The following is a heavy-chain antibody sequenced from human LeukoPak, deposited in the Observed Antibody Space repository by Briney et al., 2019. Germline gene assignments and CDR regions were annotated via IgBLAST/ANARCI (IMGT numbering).Heavy chain of an antibody. CDR1: GGSISNWC. V-gene: IGHV4-4*07. J-gene: IGHJ4*02. CDR3: ATGLGVFDY. CDR2: ICLSADT. Sequence: SETLSLTCSVSGGSISNWCWNWIRRPAGKGLEWIGRICLSADTNYKPSLKSRLTMSPDMSNNEISLKLTSVTAADTAVYYCATGLGVFDYWGRGILVTVSS. D-gene: IGHD1-14*01.